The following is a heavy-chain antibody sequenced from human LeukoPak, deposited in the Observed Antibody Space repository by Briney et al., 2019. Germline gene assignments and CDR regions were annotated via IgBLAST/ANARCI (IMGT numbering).Heavy chain of an antibody. J-gene: IGHJ5*02. CDR1: GGSITIGNFY. V-gene: IGHV4-30-4*01. D-gene: IGHD4-17*01. CDR2: IYRSGTA. CDR3: ARHHPDADYEDP. Sequence: PSQTLSLTCSVSGGSITIGNFYWSWIRQPPGKGLEWIAYIYRSGTAYYSPSLKSRAAISIDRSKNQFSLTLTSVTVADTASYYCARHHPDADYEDPWGQGLQVTVSS.